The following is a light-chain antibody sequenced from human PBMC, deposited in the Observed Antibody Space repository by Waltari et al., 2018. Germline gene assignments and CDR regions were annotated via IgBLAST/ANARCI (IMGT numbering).Light chain of an antibody. J-gene: IGLJ2*01. Sequence: SVSGAPGQSITISCTGTSSDVGGYDFVSWYQQYPGKAPQLIIYDVYYRPSGVSQRFSASKSGDTASLTISGLQTDDEADYYCSSYTSISTSVVFGGGTKLTVL. CDR3: SSYTSISTSVV. V-gene: IGLV2-14*03. CDR1: SSDVGGYDF. CDR2: DVY.